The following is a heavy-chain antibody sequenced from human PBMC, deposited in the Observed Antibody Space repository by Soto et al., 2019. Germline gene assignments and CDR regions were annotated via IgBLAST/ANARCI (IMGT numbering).Heavy chain of an antibody. CDR3: VKEGSGWYYGGCFHV. D-gene: IGHD6-19*01. V-gene: IGHV3-23*01. CDR2: ISGTGGSA. Sequence: XGSLRLSCAASGLTFSNYAMNWVRQAPGKGLEGVSVISGTGGSAYYADSVKGRFTISRDNSKNTLYLQMNSLRAEDTAIYYCVKEGSGWYYGGCFHVWGGGTMVTVSS. J-gene: IGHJ3*01. CDR1: GLTFSNYA.